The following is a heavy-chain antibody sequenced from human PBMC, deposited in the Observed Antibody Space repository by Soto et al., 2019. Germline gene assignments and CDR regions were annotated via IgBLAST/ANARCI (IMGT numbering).Heavy chain of an antibody. D-gene: IGHD6-13*01. Sequence: ASVKVSCKASGYTFTSYDINWVRQATGQGLEWMGWMNPNSGNTGYAQKFQGRVTMTRNTSISTAYMELSSLRSEDTAVYYCARGYSNSWYYYYGMDVWGQGTTVTVSS. CDR3: ARGYSNSWYYYYGMDV. CDR2: MNPNSGNT. V-gene: IGHV1-8*01. J-gene: IGHJ6*02. CDR1: GYTFTSYD.